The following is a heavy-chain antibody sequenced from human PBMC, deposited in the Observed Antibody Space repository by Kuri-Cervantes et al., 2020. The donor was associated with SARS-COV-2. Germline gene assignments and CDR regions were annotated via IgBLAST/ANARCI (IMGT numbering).Heavy chain of an antibody. J-gene: IGHJ3*02. V-gene: IGHV3-30-3*01. CDR1: GFTFSSYW. CDR2: ISYDGSNK. CDR3: ARSRGGSYPRAFDI. D-gene: IGHD1-26*01. Sequence: GESLKISCAASGFTFSSYWMSWVRQAPGKGLEWVAVISYDGSNKYYADSVKGRFTISRDNSKNTLYLQMNSLRAEDTAVYYCARSRGGSYPRAFDIWGQGTMVTVSS.